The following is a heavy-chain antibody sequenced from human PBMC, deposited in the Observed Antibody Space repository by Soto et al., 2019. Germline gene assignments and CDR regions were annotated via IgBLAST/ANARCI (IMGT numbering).Heavy chain of an antibody. Sequence: QVQLQQWGAGLLKPSETLSLTCAVYGGSFSGYYWSWIRQPPGKGPECIGEINHSGGTNYNPYLQSRVTISVYPSENQFPRKRSSVTAASTAVYYCARDGSGYYYRYVMDVWGQGTTATVSS. CDR1: GGSFSGYY. CDR2: INHSGGT. D-gene: IGHD6-25*01. V-gene: IGHV4-34*01. J-gene: IGHJ6*02. CDR3: ARDGSGYYYRYVMDV.